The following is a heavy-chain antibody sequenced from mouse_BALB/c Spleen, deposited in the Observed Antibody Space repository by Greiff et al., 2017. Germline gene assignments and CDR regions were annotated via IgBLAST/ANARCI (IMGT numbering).Heavy chain of an antibody. J-gene: IGHJ1*01. V-gene: IGHV5-9*03. CDR2: ISSGGGNT. Sequence: EVQRVESGGGLVKPGGSLKLSCAASGFTFSSYTMSWVRQTPEKRLEWVATISSGGGNTYYPDSVKGRFTISRDNAKNNLYLQMSSLRSEDTALYYCAMIYYGNYGYFDVWGAGTTVTVSS. CDR1: GFTFSSYT. CDR3: AMIYYGNYGYFDV. D-gene: IGHD2-1*01.